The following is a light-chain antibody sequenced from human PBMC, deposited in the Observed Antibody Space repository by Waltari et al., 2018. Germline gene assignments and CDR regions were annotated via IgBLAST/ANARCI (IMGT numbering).Light chain of an antibody. CDR1: QNIFIY. Sequence: DIQMTQSPSSLSASVGDRVTITCRASQNIFIYLNWYQQKPHKAPKLLIYAASSLQSGVPSRFRGSGSRTDFTLTISSLQPEDFATYYCQQSYDTSITFGQGTRLEIK. V-gene: IGKV1-39*01. CDR3: QQSYDTSIT. CDR2: AAS. J-gene: IGKJ5*01.